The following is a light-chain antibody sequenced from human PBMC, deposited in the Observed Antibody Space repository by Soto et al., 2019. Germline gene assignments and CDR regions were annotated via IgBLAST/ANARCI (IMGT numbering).Light chain of an antibody. CDR1: SSDVGGYNY. Sequence: QSALTQPRSVSGSPGQSVTISCTGTSSDVGGYNYVSWYQQHPGKAPKLMISDVSKRPSGVPDRFSGSKSVNTASLTISGLQAEDEAHYYCCSFSGGPYVFGTGTKLTVL. CDR2: DVS. J-gene: IGLJ1*01. CDR3: CSFSGGPYV. V-gene: IGLV2-11*01.